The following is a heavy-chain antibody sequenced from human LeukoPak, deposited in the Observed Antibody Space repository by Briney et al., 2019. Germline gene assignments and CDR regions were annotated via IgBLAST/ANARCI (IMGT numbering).Heavy chain of an antibody. Sequence: ASVKVSCKASGYSFTSYTMNWVRQAPGQGLEWMGWINTNTGNPTYPQAFTGRFVFSLDTSVSTAYLQISSLKAEDTAVYYCARGGVSSSWFFDYWGQGTLVTVSS. J-gene: IGHJ4*02. V-gene: IGHV7-4-1*02. CDR1: GYSFTSYT. D-gene: IGHD6-13*01. CDR2: INTNTGNP. CDR3: ARGGVSSSWFFDY.